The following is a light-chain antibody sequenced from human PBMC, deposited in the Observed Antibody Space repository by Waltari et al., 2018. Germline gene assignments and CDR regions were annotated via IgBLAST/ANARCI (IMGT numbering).Light chain of an antibody. J-gene: IGLJ3*02. CDR2: VNSDGSH. CDR1: SGHSSNV. Sequence: QLVLTQSPSASASLGASVKLTCTLSSGHSSNVIARLHQRPVKGPRYLMKVNSDGSHSKGAEIPDRFSGSSSGAERYLTISSLQSEDEGDYYCQTGGHGTWVFGGGTKLTVL. V-gene: IGLV4-69*01. CDR3: QTGGHGTWV.